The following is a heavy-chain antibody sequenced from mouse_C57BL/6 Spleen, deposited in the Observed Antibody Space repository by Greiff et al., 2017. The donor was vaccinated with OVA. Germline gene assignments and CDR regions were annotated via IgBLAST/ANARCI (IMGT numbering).Heavy chain of an antibody. CDR3: ARQIYYDYDGHFDY. CDR1: GYTFTSYW. J-gene: IGHJ2*01. D-gene: IGHD2-4*01. V-gene: IGHV1-61*01. CDR2: IYPSDSET. Sequence: QVQLKQPGAELVRPGSSVKLSCKASGYTFTSYWMDWVKQRPGQGLEWIGNIYPSDSETHYNQKFKDKATLTVDKSSSTAYMQLSSLTSEDSAVYYCARQIYYDYDGHFDYWGQGTTLTVSS.